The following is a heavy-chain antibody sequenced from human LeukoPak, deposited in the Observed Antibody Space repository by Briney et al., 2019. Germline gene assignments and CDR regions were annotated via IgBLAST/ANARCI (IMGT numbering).Heavy chain of an antibody. CDR3: ARYTFGPIDY. CDR1: GFTFSTYE. V-gene: IGHV3-48*03. D-gene: IGHD3-16*01. Sequence: GGSLRLSCAASGFTFSTYEMNWVRQAPGKGLEWVSYISSSGSTIYYADSVKGRFTISRDNAKNTLYLQMNSLRADDTAVYYCARYTFGPIDYWGQGTLVTVSS. J-gene: IGHJ4*02. CDR2: ISSSGSTI.